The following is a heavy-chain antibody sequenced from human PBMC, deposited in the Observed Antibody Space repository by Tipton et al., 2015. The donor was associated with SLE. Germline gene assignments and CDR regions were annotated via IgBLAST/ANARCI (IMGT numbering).Heavy chain of an antibody. D-gene: IGHD5-12*01. CDR2: IYYSGTT. Sequence: TLSLTCTVSGGSISSSSYYWGWIRQPPGKGLEWIGSIYYSGTTYYNPSLKSRLTISVDTSKNQFSLKLNSVTAADTAVYYCARPTSGADAFDIWGQGTMVTVSS. J-gene: IGHJ3*02. CDR3: ARPTSGADAFDI. V-gene: IGHV4-39*01. CDR1: GGSISSSSYY.